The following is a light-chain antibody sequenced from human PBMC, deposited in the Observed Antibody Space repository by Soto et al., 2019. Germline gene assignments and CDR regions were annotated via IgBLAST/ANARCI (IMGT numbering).Light chain of an antibody. CDR1: SGSVASNY. CDR2: GDN. V-gene: IGLV6-57*02. Sequence: NFMLTQPHSVSESPGKTVTISCTGSSGSVASNYVHWYQRRPGSAPTIVIYGDNQRPSGVPDRFSGSIDSSSNSASLTISRLKTEDEADYFCQSYDRSSLYAFGTGTKLTVL. CDR3: QSYDRSSLYA. J-gene: IGLJ1*01.